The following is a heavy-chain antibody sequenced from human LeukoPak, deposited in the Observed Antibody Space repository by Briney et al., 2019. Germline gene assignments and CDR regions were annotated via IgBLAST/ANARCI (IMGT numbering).Heavy chain of an antibody. J-gene: IGHJ4*02. V-gene: IGHV1-69*13. CDR1: GGTFSSYA. D-gene: IGHD3-10*01. CDR2: VIPIFGTA. Sequence: SVKVSCKASGGTFSSYAISWVRQAPGQGLEWMGGVIPIFGTANYAQKFQGRVTITADESTSTAYMELSSRRSEDTAVYYCARGWRFGEQGFDYWGQGTLVTVSS. CDR3: ARGWRFGEQGFDY.